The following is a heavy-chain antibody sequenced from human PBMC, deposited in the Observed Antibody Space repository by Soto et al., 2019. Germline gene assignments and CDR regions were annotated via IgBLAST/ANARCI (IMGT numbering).Heavy chain of an antibody. CDR3: ARVHTSHTASYYYYYYMDV. D-gene: IGHD2-2*01. J-gene: IGHJ6*03. CDR2: MNPNSGNT. V-gene: IGHV1-8*01. CDR1: VYTFTSYD. Sequence: QVQLVQSGAEVKKPGASVKVSCKASVYTFTSYDINWVRQATGQGLEWMGWMNPNSGNTGYAQKFQGRVTMTRNTSISTAYMELSSLRSEDTAVYYCARVHTSHTASYYYYYYMDVWGKGTTVTVSS.